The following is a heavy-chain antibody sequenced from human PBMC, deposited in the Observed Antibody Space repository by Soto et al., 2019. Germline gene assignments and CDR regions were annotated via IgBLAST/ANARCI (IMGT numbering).Heavy chain of an antibody. Sequence: ASVKVSCKASGYTFTSYDINWVRQATGQGLEWMGWMNPNSGNTGYAQKFQGRVTMTMNTSISTAYMELRSLRSEDTAVYYCACGGGTIFGVVTNWFDPWGQGTLVTVSS. V-gene: IGHV1-8*01. CDR3: ACGGGTIFGVVTNWFDP. CDR1: GYTFTSYD. D-gene: IGHD3-3*01. J-gene: IGHJ5*02. CDR2: MNPNSGNT.